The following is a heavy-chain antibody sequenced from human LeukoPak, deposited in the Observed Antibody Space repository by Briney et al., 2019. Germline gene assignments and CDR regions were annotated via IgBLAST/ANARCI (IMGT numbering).Heavy chain of an antibody. CDR2: IYASGST. V-gene: IGHV4-4*07. J-gene: IGHJ6*03. CDR1: GGSISSYF. D-gene: IGHD2-15*01. Sequence: PSETLSLTCTVSGGSISSYFWSWIRQPAGKGLEWIGRIYASGSTYQNPSLRSRVTMSVDTSKNQFSLKLSSVTAADTAVYYCAGGVASGGSHRARYYYMDVWGKGTPVTISS. CDR3: AGGVASGGSHRARYYYMDV.